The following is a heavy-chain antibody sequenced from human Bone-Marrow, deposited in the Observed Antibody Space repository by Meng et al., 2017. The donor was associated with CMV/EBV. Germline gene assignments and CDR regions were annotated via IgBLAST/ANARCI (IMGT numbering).Heavy chain of an antibody. J-gene: IGHJ6*02. D-gene: IGHD2-2*01. V-gene: IGHV3-48*04. CDR1: GFTFSSYA. CDR3: ARAIVVVPAATVFGMDV. CDR2: ISGDGTTI. Sequence: GGSLRLSCAASGFTFSSYAMNWIRQAPGKGLEWISYISGDGTTIFYAESVQGRFTISRDNAKNSLYLQMNSLRAEDTALYYCARAIVVVPAATVFGMDVWGQGTTVTVSS.